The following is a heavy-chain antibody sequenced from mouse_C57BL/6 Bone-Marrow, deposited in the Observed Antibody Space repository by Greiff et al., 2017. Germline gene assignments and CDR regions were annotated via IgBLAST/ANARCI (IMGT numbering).Heavy chain of an antibody. V-gene: IGHV1-80*01. CDR2: IYPGDGDT. CDR3: ARSRLISYYAMDY. Sequence: VQLQQSGASVKISCKASGYAFSSYWMNWVKQRPGKGLEWIGQIYPGDGDTNYNGKFKGKATLTADKSSSTAYMQLSSLTSEDSAVYFCARSRLISYYAMDYWGQGTSVTVSS. D-gene: IGHD1-1*01. J-gene: IGHJ4*01. CDR1: GYAFSSYW.